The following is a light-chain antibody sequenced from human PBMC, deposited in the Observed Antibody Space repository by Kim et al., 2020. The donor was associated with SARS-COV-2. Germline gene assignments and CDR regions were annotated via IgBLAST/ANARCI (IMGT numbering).Light chain of an antibody. J-gene: IGLJ3*02. CDR1: KLGDKY. CDR2: QDS. CDR3: QAWDGSTAV. Sequence: SYELTQPPSVSVSPGQTASITCSGDKLGDKYACWYQQKPGQSPVLVIYQDSKRPSGIPERFSGSNSGNTATLTISGTQAMDEAVYYCQAWDGSTAVFGGGTQLTVL. V-gene: IGLV3-1*01.